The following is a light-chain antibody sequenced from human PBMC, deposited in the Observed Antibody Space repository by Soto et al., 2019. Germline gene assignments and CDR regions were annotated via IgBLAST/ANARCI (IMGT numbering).Light chain of an antibody. V-gene: IGLV1-40*01. Sequence: QSALTQPPSVSGAPGQRVTISCTGSSSNIGAGYDVHWYQQLPGTAPKLLIYGNINRPSGVPDRFSGSKSGTSGFLAITGLQAEDEADYYCQSYDTNYVIFGGGTQLTVL. CDR1: SSNIGAGYD. J-gene: IGLJ2*01. CDR3: QSYDTNYVI. CDR2: GNI.